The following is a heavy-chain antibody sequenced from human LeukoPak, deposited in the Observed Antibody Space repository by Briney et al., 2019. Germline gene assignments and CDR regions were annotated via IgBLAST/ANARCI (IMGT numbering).Heavy chain of an antibody. D-gene: IGHD6-6*01. V-gene: IGHV4-38-2*01. J-gene: IGHJ6*03. Sequence: SETLSLTCAVSGYSISSGYYWGWIRQPPGKGLEWIGSIYHSGSTYYNPSLKSRVTISVDTSKNQFSLKLSSVTAADTAVYYCARRAPSPYYMDVWGKGTTATVSS. CDR1: GYSISSGYY. CDR2: IYHSGST. CDR3: ARRAPSPYYMDV.